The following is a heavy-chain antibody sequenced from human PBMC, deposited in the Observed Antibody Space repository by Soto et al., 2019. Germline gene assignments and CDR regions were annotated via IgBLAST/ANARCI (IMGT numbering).Heavy chain of an antibody. CDR3: ARDPHGVTTVTTADY. D-gene: IGHD4-17*01. CDR1: GGTFSSYT. J-gene: IGHJ4*02. V-gene: IGHV1-69*08. CDR2: IIPILGIA. Sequence: QVQLVQSGVEVKKPGSSVKVSCKASGGTFSSYTISWVRQAPGQGLEWMGRIIPILGIANYAQKFQGRVTITADKSTSTAYMELSSLRSEDTAVYYCARDPHGVTTVTTADYWGQGTLVTVSS.